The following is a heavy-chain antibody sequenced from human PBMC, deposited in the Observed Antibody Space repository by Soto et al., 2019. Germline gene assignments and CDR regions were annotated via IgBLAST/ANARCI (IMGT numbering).Heavy chain of an antibody. CDR3: AKGVEHSTADAFET. J-gene: IGHJ3*02. CDR1: GFTFTTSS. Sequence: EVQVLESGGDLVQPGVSLRLTCAVSGFTFTTSSINCVRQAPGKELEWVSSISGNGYTTYYADSVTGRFTISTDNSTSTVFLQMNSLRVEDTALYYCAKGVEHSTADAFETWGQGTMVTVSS. CDR2: ISGNGYTT. D-gene: IGHD5-18*01. V-gene: IGHV3-23*01.